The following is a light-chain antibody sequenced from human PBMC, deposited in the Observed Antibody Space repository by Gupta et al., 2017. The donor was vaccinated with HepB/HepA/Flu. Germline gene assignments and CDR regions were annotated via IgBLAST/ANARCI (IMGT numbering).Light chain of an antibody. CDR3: QSYDSSLVGYVV. J-gene: IGLJ2*01. CDR1: SSNIGAGYD. Sequence: QSVLTQPPSGSGAPGQRVTISCTGSSSNIGAGYDVHWYQQLPGTAPKLLIYGNSNRPSGVPDRFSGSKSGTSASLAITGLQAEDEADYYCQSYDSSLVGYVVFGGGTKLTVL. CDR2: GNS. V-gene: IGLV1-40*01.